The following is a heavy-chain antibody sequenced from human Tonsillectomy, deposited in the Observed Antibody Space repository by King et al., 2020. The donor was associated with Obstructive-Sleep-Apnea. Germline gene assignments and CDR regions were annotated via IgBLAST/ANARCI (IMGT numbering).Heavy chain of an antibody. J-gene: IGHJ4*02. Sequence: VQLQESGPGLVKPSETLSLTCTVSGYSISSGYHWAWIRQPPGKGLEWIGSIYHSGTTYYNPSLKTRVTISVGASKNQFSLKLNSVTAADTAVYYCARDVYCSRRDSCYPRFADWGQGTLVTVSS. CDR1: GYSISSGYH. CDR3: ARDVYCSRRDSCYPRFAD. D-gene: IGHD2-2*01. CDR2: IYHSGTT. V-gene: IGHV4-38-2*02.